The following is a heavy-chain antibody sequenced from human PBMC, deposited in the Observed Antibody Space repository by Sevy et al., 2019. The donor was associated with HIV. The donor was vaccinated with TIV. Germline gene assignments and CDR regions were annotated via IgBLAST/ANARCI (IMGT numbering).Heavy chain of an antibody. V-gene: IGHV1-8*01. CDR2: MNPNSGNT. J-gene: IGHJ6*02. D-gene: IGHD3-3*01. CDR1: GYTFTSYD. Sequence: ASVKVSCKASGYTFTSYDINWVRQATGQGLEWMGWMNPNSGNTGYAQKFQGRVTMTRNTSISTAYMELSSLGSEDTAVYYCARGRNYDFWSGYYTGINYYYGMDVWGQGTTVTVSS. CDR3: ARGRNYDFWSGYYTGINYYYGMDV.